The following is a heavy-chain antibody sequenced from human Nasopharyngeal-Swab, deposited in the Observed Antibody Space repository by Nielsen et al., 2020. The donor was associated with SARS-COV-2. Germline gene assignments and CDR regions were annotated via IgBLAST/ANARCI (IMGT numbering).Heavy chain of an antibody. D-gene: IGHD3-3*01. CDR2: IKQDASEK. J-gene: IGHJ4*02. CDR3: ARGRPLGGYYFGYFDY. V-gene: IGHV3-7*01. Sequence: GESLKISCAASGFVFSGYWMSWVRQVPGKGLEWVANIKQDASEKYYVDSVKGRFTISRDNAKNSLYLQMNSLRAEDTAVYFCARGRPLGGYYFGYFDYWGQGTPVTVSS. CDR1: GFVFSGYW.